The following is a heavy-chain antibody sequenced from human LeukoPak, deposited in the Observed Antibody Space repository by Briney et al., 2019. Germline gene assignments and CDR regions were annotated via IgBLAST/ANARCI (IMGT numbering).Heavy chain of an antibody. CDR2: INSDGSST. J-gene: IGHJ4*02. Sequence: GGSLRLSCAASGFTFSSYAMHWVRKAPGKGLVWVSRINSDGSSTSYADSVKGRFTISRDNAKNTLYLQMNSLRAEDTAVYYCARLGSQGGVAALDYWGQGTLVTVSS. CDR3: ARLGSQGGVAALDY. D-gene: IGHD6-25*01. CDR1: GFTFSSYA. V-gene: IGHV3-74*01.